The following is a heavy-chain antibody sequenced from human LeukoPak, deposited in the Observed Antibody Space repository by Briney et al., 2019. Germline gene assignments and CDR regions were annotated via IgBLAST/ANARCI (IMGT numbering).Heavy chain of an antibody. D-gene: IGHD3-3*01. CDR1: DYSVTRGYY. V-gene: IGHV4-38-2*02. J-gene: IGHJ6*03. CDR2: IYHSGSA. CDR3: AREFRNTNYEGYYYYYMDV. Sequence: SETLSLTCTVSDYSVTRGYYWGWIRQPPGKGLEWIGNIYHSGSAYYNPSLRSRVTISVDTSKNQFSLKLSSVNAADAAVYYCAREFRNTNYEGYYYYYMDVWGNGTTVTVSS.